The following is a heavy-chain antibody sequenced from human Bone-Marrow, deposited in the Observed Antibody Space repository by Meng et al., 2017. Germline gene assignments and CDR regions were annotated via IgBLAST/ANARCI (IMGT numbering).Heavy chain of an antibody. J-gene: IGHJ3*02. CDR1: GYTLTELS. CDR3: AREVGAIDAFDI. D-gene: IGHD1-26*01. Sequence: ASVKVSCKVSGYTLTELSMHWVRQAPGKGLEWMGWINPNSGGTNYAQKFQGRVTMTRDTSISTAYMELSRLRSDDTAVYYCAREVGAIDAFDIWGQGIMVTVSS. CDR2: INPNSGGT. V-gene: IGHV1-2*02.